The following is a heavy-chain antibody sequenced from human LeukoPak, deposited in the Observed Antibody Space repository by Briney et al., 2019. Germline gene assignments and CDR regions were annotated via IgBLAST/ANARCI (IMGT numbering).Heavy chain of an antibody. CDR2: INSDGSST. CDR1: GFTFSSHW. CDR3: ASPQSGDYGALYFQH. J-gene: IGHJ1*01. V-gene: IGHV3-74*01. Sequence: GGSLRLSCAASGFTFSSHWMYWVRQAPGKGLVWVSRINSDGSSTSYADSVKGRFTISRDNAKNTLYLQVNSLRVEDTAVYYCASPQSGDYGALYFQHWGPGTLVTVSS. D-gene: IGHD4-17*01.